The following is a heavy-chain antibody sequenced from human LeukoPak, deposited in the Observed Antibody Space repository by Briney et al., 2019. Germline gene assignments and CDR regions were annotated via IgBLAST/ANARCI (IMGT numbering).Heavy chain of an antibody. CDR2: ISSSSSSYI. CDR3: ARETLVGATNDAFDI. Sequence: PGGSLRLSCAASGFTFSSYSMNWVRQAPGKGLEWVSSISSSSSSYIYYADSVKGRFTISRDNAKNSLYLQMNSLRAEDTAVYYCARETLVGATNDAFDIWGQGTMVTVSS. CDR1: GFTFSSYS. J-gene: IGHJ3*02. D-gene: IGHD1-26*01. V-gene: IGHV3-21*01.